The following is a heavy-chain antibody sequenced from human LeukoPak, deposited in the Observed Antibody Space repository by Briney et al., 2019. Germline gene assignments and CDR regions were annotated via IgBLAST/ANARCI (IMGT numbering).Heavy chain of an antibody. J-gene: IGHJ4*02. CDR2: ITSSSTYI. Sequence: GGSLRLSCVASRFPFSVYTMNWVRQAPGKGLEWVSPITSSSTYIYYADSVRGRFTISRDNAKNSLYLQMNSLRAEDTAVYYCARDGVRHFDHWGQGTLVTVSS. CDR3: ARDGVRHFDH. V-gene: IGHV3-21*01. CDR1: RFPFSVYT. D-gene: IGHD2-8*01.